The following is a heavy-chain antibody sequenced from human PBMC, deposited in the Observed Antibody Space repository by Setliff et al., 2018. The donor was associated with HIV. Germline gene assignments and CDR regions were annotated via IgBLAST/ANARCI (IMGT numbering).Heavy chain of an antibody. Sequence: ASVKVSCKVSGYTLTELSMHWVRQAPGKGLEWMGGIIPVLGRPNYAQKFQGRVTIIADESASTAYMEVSSLRPDDTAIYYCAKKGNNFGDPFDIWGQGTMVTVSS. D-gene: IGHD1-1*01. CDR1: GYTLTELS. CDR3: AKKGNNFGDPFDI. J-gene: IGHJ3*02. CDR2: IIPVLGRP. V-gene: IGHV1-24*01.